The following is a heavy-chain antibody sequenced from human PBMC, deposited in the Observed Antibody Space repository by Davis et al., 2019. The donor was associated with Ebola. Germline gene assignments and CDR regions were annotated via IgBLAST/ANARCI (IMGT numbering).Heavy chain of an antibody. J-gene: IGHJ4*02. D-gene: IGHD3-22*01. CDR2: ISSSSSYI. CDR1: GFTFSSYS. V-gene: IGHV3-21*01. CDR3: ASSYYYDSSGPSH. Sequence: GESLKLSCAASGFTFSSYSMNWVRQAPGKGLEWVSSISSSSSYIYYADSVKGRFTISRDNAKNSLYLQMNSLRAEDTAVYYCASSYYYDSSGPSHWGQGTLVTVSS.